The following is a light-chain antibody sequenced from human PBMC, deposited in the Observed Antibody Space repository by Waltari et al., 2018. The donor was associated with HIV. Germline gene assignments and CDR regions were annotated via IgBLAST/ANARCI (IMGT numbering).Light chain of an antibody. CDR1: SSNTGSNT. CDR2: SNN. J-gene: IGLJ3*02. CDR3: ATWDDNLNGWV. V-gene: IGLV1-44*01. Sequence: QSVLTQPPSASGTPGQRVTIPCSGASSNTGSNTVTCYQQLPGTAPQLLIYSNNQRPSGVPDRFSGSKSGTSASLAISGLQSEDEADYYCATWDDNLNGWVFGGGTKLTVL.